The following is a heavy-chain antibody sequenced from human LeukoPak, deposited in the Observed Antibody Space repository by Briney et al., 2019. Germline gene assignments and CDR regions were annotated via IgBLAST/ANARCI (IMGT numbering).Heavy chain of an antibody. V-gene: IGHV1-8*03. Sequence: ASVKVSCKASGYTFTSYDINWVRQATGQGLEWMGWMNPNSGNTGYGQKFQGRVTITRNTSISTAYMELSSLRSEDTAVYYCAGSAAGMGILGDWGQGTLVTVSS. CDR2: MNPNSGNT. D-gene: IGHD6-13*01. J-gene: IGHJ4*02. CDR3: AGSAAGMGILGD. CDR1: GYTFTSYD.